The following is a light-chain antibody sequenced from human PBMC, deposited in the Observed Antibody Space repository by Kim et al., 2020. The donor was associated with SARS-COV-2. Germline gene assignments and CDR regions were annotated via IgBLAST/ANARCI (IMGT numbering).Light chain of an antibody. J-gene: IGKJ1*01. V-gene: IGKV1-27*01. Sequence: ASVGDKVTFTWRTSQDIANSLAWYQQKPGQVPKVLIYAASTLQSGVPSRFSGSGSGTEFTLTIGSLQTEDVAMYYCQKYNSAPWTFGPGTKVDIK. CDR2: AAS. CDR3: QKYNSAPWT. CDR1: QDIANS.